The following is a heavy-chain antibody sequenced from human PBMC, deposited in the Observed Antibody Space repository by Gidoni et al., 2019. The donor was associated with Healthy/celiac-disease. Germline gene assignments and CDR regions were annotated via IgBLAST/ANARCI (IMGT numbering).Heavy chain of an antibody. CDR3: AKDIIAAAGTISKVVSYYFDY. V-gene: IGHV3-23*01. CDR2: VSGSGGST. J-gene: IGHJ4*02. D-gene: IGHD6-13*01. Sequence: EVLLLESGGGLVQPGGSLRLACAASGFTFSLYAMRGFRHAPGKGLEWGSAVSGSGGSTYYADSVKGQFTISRDNSKNTLYLQMNSLRAEDTAVYYCAKDIIAAAGTISKVVSYYFDYWGQGTLVTVSS. CDR1: GFTFSLYA.